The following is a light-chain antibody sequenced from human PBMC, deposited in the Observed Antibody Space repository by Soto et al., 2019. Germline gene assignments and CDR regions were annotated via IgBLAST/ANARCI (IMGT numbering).Light chain of an antibody. Sequence: LTQPRSVSGSPGQSVTMSCTRTSSDVANYKYVSWYQQHPGKAPKLMIYDVNKRPSGVPYRFSGSKSGNTASLTISGLQAEDEADYYCCSYASTYTRVFGTGTKVTVL. J-gene: IGLJ1*01. CDR1: SSDVANYKY. CDR3: CSYASTYTRV. V-gene: IGLV2-11*01. CDR2: DVN.